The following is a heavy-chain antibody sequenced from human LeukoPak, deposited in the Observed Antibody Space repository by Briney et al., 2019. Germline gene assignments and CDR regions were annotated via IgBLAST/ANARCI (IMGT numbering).Heavy chain of an antibody. V-gene: IGHV3-53*01. J-gene: IGHJ4*02. Sequence: GGSLRLSCAASGFTGSRRYMSWVRQAPGKGLEWVSVIFNDGSTYYGDSVKGRFTISRDFSKNTLYLQMNSLRPEDTAVYYCARDRNFGGWDWGQGTLVTVSS. CDR2: IFNDGST. CDR3: ARDRNFGGWD. CDR1: GFTGSRRY. D-gene: IGHD3-10*01.